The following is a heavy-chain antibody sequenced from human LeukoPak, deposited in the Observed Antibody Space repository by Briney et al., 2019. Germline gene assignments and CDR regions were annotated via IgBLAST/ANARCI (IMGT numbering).Heavy chain of an antibody. D-gene: IGHD6-19*01. CDR3: AKVGITTAVAGTYYYYYMDV. J-gene: IGHJ6*03. CDR1: GFTFSNAW. V-gene: IGHV3-15*01. Sequence: PGGSLRLSCAASGFTFSNAWMSWVRQAPGKGLEWVGRIKSKTDGGTTDYAAPVKGRFTISRDDSKNTLYLQMNSLRAEDTAVYYCAKVGITTAVAGTYYYYYMDVWGKGTTVTVSS. CDR2: IKSKTDGGTT.